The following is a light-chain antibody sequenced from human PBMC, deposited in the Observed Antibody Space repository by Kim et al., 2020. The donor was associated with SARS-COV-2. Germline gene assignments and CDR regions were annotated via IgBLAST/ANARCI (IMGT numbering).Light chain of an antibody. V-gene: IGKV1-5*03. CDR1: QSISSW. CDR3: QHYSTYPWT. CDR2: QAS. Sequence: SVGDRAIITCRASQSISSWLAWYQQKPGKAPNLLIYQASDLRSAVPSRFSGSGSGTEFTLTISGLQPDDFATYYCQHYSTYPWTFGQGTKVDIK. J-gene: IGKJ1*01.